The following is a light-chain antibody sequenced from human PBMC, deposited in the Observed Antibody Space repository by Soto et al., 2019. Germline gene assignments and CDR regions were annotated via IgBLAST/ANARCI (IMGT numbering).Light chain of an antibody. V-gene: IGKV3-15*01. J-gene: IGKJ1*01. CDR3: QQYENWPKT. CDR2: RAS. Sequence: EIVMTQSPPALSVSPGERATLSCRASQSITTNVAWFQQKPGQAPSLLIFRASVRASGVPARFSGSGSGTEFTLTINSLQSEDFAVYFCQQYENWPKTFGQGTKVDIK. CDR1: QSITTN.